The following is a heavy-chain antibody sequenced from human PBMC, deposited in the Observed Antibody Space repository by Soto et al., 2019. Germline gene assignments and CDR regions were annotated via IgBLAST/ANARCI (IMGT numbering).Heavy chain of an antibody. CDR3: AKDRGHGDHGYGMDV. V-gene: IGHV3-23*01. J-gene: IGHJ6*02. Sequence: EVQLLESGGGLVQPGGSLRLSCAASGFTFSSYAMSWVRQAPGKGLEWVSAISGSGGSTYYADSVKGRFTISRDNSKNTLYLQMNSLRAEDTAVYYCAKDRGHGDHGYGMDVWSQGTTVTVAS. CDR2: ISGSGGST. CDR1: GFTFSSYA. D-gene: IGHD4-17*01.